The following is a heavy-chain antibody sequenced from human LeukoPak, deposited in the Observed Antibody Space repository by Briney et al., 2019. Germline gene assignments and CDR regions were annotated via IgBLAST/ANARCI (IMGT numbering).Heavy chain of an antibody. CDR3: ARDSYSGYDYYDY. CDR2: IGIRGDT. V-gene: IGHV3-13*01. Sequence: GGSLRLSCAASGFTFIDYDMHWVRQVIGKGLEWVSAIGIRGDTHYSGSVKGRFTISRENAESSLYLQMNSLRAEDTAVYYCARDSYSGYDYYDYWGQGTLVTVSS. CDR1: GFTFIDYD. J-gene: IGHJ4*02. D-gene: IGHD5-12*01.